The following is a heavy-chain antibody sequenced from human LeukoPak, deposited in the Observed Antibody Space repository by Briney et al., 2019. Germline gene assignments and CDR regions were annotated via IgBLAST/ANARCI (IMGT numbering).Heavy chain of an antibody. CDR3: ARGQEYYYDSSAYSKFDY. V-gene: IGHV3-33*01. CDR2: IWYDGSNK. D-gene: IGHD3-22*01. CDR1: GFTFNNYG. Sequence: GGSLRLSCAASGFTFNNYGMHWVRQAPGKGLEWVAAIWYDGSNKYYADSVKGRFTISRDNSKNTLYLQMNSLRAEDTALYYCARGQEYYYDSSAYSKFDYWGEGTLVTVSS. J-gene: IGHJ4*02.